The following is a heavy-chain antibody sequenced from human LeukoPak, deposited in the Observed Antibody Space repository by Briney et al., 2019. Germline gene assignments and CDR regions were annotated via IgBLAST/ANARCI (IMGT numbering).Heavy chain of an antibody. J-gene: IGHJ5*02. CDR1: GGSFSGYY. Sequence: SETLSLTCAVYGGSFSGYYWSWIRQPPGKGLEWIGEINHSGSTNYNPSLKSRVTISVDTSKNQFSLKLSSVTAADTAVYYCARRIRKYYDILTGPSANWFDPWGQGTLVTVSS. CDR3: ARRIRKYYDILTGPSANWFDP. D-gene: IGHD3-9*01. V-gene: IGHV4-34*01. CDR2: INHSGST.